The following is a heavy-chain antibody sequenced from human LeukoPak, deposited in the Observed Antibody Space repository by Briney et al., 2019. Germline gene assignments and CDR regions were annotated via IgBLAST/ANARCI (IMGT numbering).Heavy chain of an antibody. CDR2: INSDGSST. CDR3: AKDRDDYVWGSYLGAFDI. D-gene: IGHD3-16*01. V-gene: IGHV3-74*01. Sequence: GGSLRLSCAASGFTFSSYWMHWVRQVPGKGLAWVSRINSDGSSTSYADSVKGRFTISRDNSKNTLYLQMNSLRAEDTAVFYCAKDRDDYVWGSYLGAFDIWGQGTMVTVSS. CDR1: GFTFSSYW. J-gene: IGHJ3*02.